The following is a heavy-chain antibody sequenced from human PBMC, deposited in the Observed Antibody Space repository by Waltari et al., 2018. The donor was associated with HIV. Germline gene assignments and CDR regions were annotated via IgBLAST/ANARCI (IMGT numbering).Heavy chain of an antibody. Sequence: EVQLVQSGAEVKKPGEALKISCKGSGYRFTNSWIALVRQMPGKGLEWMGIISPGDSDIRYNPSFQGQITISADKSISTAYLQWSSLKASDTAMYYCARLVVGSSVNWFDPWGQGTLVTVSS. CDR2: ISPGDSDI. CDR1: GYRFTNSW. D-gene: IGHD1-26*01. V-gene: IGHV5-51*03. CDR3: ARLVVGSSVNWFDP. J-gene: IGHJ5*02.